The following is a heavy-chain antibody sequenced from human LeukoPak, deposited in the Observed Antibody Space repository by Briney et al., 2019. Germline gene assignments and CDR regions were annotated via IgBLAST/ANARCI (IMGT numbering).Heavy chain of an antibody. D-gene: IGHD3-9*01. J-gene: IGHJ4*02. CDR2: IIPIFGTA. CDR3: AREGPGDDILTGYDNYYFDY. V-gene: IGHV1-69*06. CDR1: GGTFSSYA. Sequence: AASVKVSCKASGGTFSSYAISWVRQAPGQGLEWMGGIIPIFGTANYAQKFQGRVTITADKSTSTAYMELSSLRSEDTAVYYCAREGPGDDILTGYDNYYFDYWGQGTLVTVSS.